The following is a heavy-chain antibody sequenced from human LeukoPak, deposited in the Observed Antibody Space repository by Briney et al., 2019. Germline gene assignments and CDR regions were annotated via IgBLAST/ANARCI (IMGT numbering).Heavy chain of an antibody. CDR3: ARDAIVRDYSNSDY. Sequence: ASVKVSCKASGYTFTGYYIHWVRQAPGQGLEWMGWINPNSGGTNYAQKFQGRVTMTRNTSISTAYMELSRLTSDDTAVYYCARDAIVRDYSNSDYWGQGTLVTVSS. CDR1: GYTFTGYY. D-gene: IGHD4-11*01. V-gene: IGHV1-2*02. CDR2: INPNSGGT. J-gene: IGHJ4*02.